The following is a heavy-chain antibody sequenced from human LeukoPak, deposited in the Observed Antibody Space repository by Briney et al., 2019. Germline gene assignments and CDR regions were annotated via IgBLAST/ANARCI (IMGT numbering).Heavy chain of an antibody. CDR2: IRYDGSNK. CDR1: GFTFSSYG. D-gene: IGHD3-3*02. CDR3: AKDSPIAFNARGPYYFDY. V-gene: IGHV3-30*02. Sequence: GGSLRLSCAASGFTFSSYGMHWVRQAPGKGLEWVAFIRYDGSNKYYADSVKGRFTISRDNSKNTLYLQMNSLRAEDTAVYYCAKDSPIAFNARGPYYFDYWGQGTLVTVSS. J-gene: IGHJ4*02.